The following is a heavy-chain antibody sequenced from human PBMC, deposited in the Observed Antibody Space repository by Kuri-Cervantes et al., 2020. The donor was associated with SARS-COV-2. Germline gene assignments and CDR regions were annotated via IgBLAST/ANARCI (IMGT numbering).Heavy chain of an antibody. J-gene: IGHJ4*02. CDR2: IYYSGST. CDR1: GGPVSSGSYY. V-gene: IGHV4-61*01. Sequence: SETLSLTCTVSGGPVSSGSYYWSWIRQPPGKGLEWIGYIYYSGSTNYNPSLKSRVTISVDTSKNQFSLKLSSVTAADTAVYYCAGIYCRGGSCRGDDYWGQGILVTVSS. D-gene: IGHD2-15*01. CDR3: AGIYCRGGSCRGDDY.